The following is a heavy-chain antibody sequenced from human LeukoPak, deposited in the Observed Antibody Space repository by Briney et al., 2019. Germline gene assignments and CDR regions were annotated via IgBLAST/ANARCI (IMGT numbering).Heavy chain of an antibody. Sequence: GGSLRLSCAASGFTFSSYAMHWVRQAPGKGLEWVAVISYDGSNKYYADSVKGRFTISRDNSKNTLYLQMNSLRAEDTAVYYCARDQVYRSSWGHDAFDIWGHGTMVTVSS. CDR2: ISYDGSNK. D-gene: IGHD6-13*01. CDR3: ARDQVYRSSWGHDAFDI. V-gene: IGHV3-30*04. CDR1: GFTFSSYA. J-gene: IGHJ3*02.